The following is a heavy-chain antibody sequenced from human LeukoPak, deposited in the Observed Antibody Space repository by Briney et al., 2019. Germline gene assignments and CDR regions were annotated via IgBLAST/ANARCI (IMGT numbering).Heavy chain of an antibody. CDR1: GYTFTSYD. CDR2: MNPNSGNT. D-gene: IGHD3-22*01. Sequence: GASVKVSCKASGYTFTSYDINWVRQATGQGLEWMGWMNPNSGNTGYARKFQGRVTITRNTSISTAYMELSSLRSEDTAVYYCARGLRDSSGYYYERFDYWGQGTLVTVSS. J-gene: IGHJ4*02. V-gene: IGHV1-8*03. CDR3: ARGLRDSSGYYYERFDY.